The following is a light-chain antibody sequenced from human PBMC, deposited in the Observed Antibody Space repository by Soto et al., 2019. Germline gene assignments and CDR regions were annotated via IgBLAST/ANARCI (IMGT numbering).Light chain of an antibody. CDR2: DAS. Sequence: IVLTQSPVTLSLSPGERASLFCRASQSVGTYLAWYQQKPGQAPRLLIYDASNRATGIPARFSGSGSGTDFTLTISSLEPEDFAVYYCQERLTFGPGTKVDIK. CDR3: QERLT. CDR1: QSVGTY. V-gene: IGKV3-11*01. J-gene: IGKJ3*01.